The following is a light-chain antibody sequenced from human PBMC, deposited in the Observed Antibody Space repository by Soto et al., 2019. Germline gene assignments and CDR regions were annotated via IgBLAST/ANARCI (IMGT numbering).Light chain of an antibody. Sequence: QSALTQPPSASGSPGQSVTISCTGGNNDIGTYNYVSWYQRHPGKAPKLMIYEVNKRPSGVPDRFSGSKSGNMASLTVSGLQTDDEADYYCSSYAGRNIILFGGGTQLTVL. CDR2: EVN. CDR3: SSYAGRNIIL. CDR1: NNDIGTYNY. J-gene: IGLJ2*01. V-gene: IGLV2-8*01.